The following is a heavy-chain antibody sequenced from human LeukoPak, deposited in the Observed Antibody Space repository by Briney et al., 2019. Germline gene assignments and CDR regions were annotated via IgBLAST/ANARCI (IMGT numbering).Heavy chain of an antibody. Sequence: GGSLRLSCATSGFIFRTYAMSWVRQAPGKGLEWVSALSGSGDKTFYADSVKGRFTISRDNSKNTLYLQMNSLRAEDTAVYYCAKDLNYGFDYWGQGTLVTVSS. V-gene: IGHV3-23*01. CDR1: GFIFRTYA. J-gene: IGHJ4*02. CDR2: LSGSGDKT. D-gene: IGHD4-11*01. CDR3: AKDLNYGFDY.